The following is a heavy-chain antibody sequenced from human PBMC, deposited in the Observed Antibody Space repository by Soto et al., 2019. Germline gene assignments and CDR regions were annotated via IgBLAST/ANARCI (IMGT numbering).Heavy chain of an antibody. CDR1: GYAFTTYG. CDR3: ARGRYGDY. Sequence: QVHLVQSGAEVKKPGASVKVSCQASGYAFTTYGITWVRQAPGQGLEWMGWISAHNGNTNYAQKLQGRVNVTRDTTTSTASMELRRLRSDDTAVYYCARGRYGDYWGQGARVTVSS. V-gene: IGHV1-18*01. J-gene: IGHJ4*02. D-gene: IGHD1-1*01. CDR2: ISAHNGNT.